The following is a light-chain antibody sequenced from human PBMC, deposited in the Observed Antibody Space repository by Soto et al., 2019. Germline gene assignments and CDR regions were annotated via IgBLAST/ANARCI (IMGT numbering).Light chain of an antibody. Sequence: QSVLTQPPSVSGAPGQRVTISCTGSSSNIGAGYDVHWYQQLPGTAPKLLIYGSRTRPSGVPDRFSGSKSGTSASLAITGLQAEDEADYYCQSYDSSLSGFVFGTGTKVTAL. V-gene: IGLV1-40*01. CDR3: QSYDSSLSGFV. CDR1: SSNIGAGYD. J-gene: IGLJ1*01. CDR2: GSR.